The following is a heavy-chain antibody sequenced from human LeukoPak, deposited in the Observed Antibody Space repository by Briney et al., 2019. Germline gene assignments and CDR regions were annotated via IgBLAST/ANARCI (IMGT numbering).Heavy chain of an antibody. Sequence: GGSLRLSCAASGFTFSTYPMSWVRQAPGKGLEWVSYITTSSSHIYYGDSVKGLFTISRDNAKNSLYLQMNSLRAEDTAVYYCARERVTTTAFDIWGQGTMVTVSS. D-gene: IGHD5-12*01. CDR2: ITTSSSHI. V-gene: IGHV3-21*01. CDR1: GFTFSTYP. J-gene: IGHJ3*02. CDR3: ARERVTTTAFDI.